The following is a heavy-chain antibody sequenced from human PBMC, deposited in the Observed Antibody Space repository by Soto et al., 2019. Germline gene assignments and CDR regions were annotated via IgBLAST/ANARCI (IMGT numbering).Heavy chain of an antibody. CDR3: ARLSIAAAGGDWFDP. D-gene: IGHD6-13*01. CDR1: GYSFTSYW. V-gene: IGHV5-51*01. CDR2: IYPGDSDT. Sequence: GESLKISCKGSGYSFTSYWIGWVRQMPGKGLEWMGIIYPGDSDTRYSPSSQGQVTISADKSISTAYLQWSSLKASDTAMYYCARLSIAAAGGDWFDPWGQGTLVTVSS. J-gene: IGHJ5*02.